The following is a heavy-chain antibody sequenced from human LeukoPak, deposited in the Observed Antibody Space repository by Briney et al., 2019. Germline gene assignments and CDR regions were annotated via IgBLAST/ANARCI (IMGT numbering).Heavy chain of an antibody. CDR1: GYTLTELS. J-gene: IGHJ5*02. D-gene: IGHD3-16*01. CDR3: ATDWALGDWFDP. Sequence: EASVKVSCTVSGYTLTELSMHWVRQAPGKGLEWMGGFDPEDGETIYAQKFQGRVTMTEDTSTDTAYMELSSLRSEDTAVYYCATDWALGDWFDPWGQGTLVTVSS. CDR2: FDPEDGET. V-gene: IGHV1-24*01.